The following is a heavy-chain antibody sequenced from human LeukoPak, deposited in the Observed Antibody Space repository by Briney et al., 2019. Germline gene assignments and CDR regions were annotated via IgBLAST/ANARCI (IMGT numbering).Heavy chain of an antibody. J-gene: IGHJ4*02. CDR2: ISFDGNNK. CDR1: GITFSTYG. Sequence: GGSLRLSCAASGITFSTYGMHWVRQAPGKGLEWVAVISFDGNNKYYADSVKGRFTISRDNSKNTLYLQMNSLRADETAVYYCAKSYDRSGFYFDYWGQGTLVTVSS. V-gene: IGHV3-30*18. D-gene: IGHD3-22*01. CDR3: AKSYDRSGFYFDY.